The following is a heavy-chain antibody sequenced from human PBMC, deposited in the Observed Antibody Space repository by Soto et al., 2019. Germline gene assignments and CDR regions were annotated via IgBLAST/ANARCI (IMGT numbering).Heavy chain of an antibody. Sequence: QVQLVQSGAEVKRPGASVKVSCKASGYTFTPHVINWVRQATGQGLEWMGRMNPNSGYIDFAQRFQGRLTMTTNTSISTAYMELSSLRSEDTAIYYCARGLYCSGGTCSDSWGQGTLVIVSS. CDR3: ARGLYCSGGTCSDS. CDR1: GYTFTPHV. V-gene: IGHV1-8*01. D-gene: IGHD2-15*01. J-gene: IGHJ4*02. CDR2: MNPNSGYI.